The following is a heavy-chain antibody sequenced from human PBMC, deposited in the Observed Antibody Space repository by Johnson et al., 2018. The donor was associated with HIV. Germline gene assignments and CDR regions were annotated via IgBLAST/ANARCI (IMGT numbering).Heavy chain of an antibody. J-gene: IGHJ3*02. Sequence: QMLLVESGGGVVQPGRSLRLSCAASGFTFSSYGMHWVRQAPGKGLERGAVISYAGANKYYADSVKGRFTISRDNSKNTLYLQMNSLRAEDTALYYCARDLYYGSGSSVAFDIWGQGTMVTVSS. D-gene: IGHD3-10*01. V-gene: IGHV3-30*03. CDR1: GFTFSSYG. CDR3: ARDLYYGSGSSVAFDI. CDR2: ISYAGANK.